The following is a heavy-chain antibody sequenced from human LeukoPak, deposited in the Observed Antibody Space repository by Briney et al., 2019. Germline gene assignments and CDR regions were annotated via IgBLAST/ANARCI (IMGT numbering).Heavy chain of an antibody. V-gene: IGHV4-61*02. Sequence: PSQTLSLTCTVSGGSISSGSYYWSWIRQPAGKGLEWIGRIYTSGSTNYNPSLKSRVTISVDTSKNQFSLKLSSVTAADTAVYYCARDTPDAYGGYDLSPPNWFDPWGQGTLVTVSS. CDR2: IYTSGST. CDR1: GGSISSGSYY. D-gene: IGHD5-12*01. CDR3: ARDTPDAYGGYDLSPPNWFDP. J-gene: IGHJ5*02.